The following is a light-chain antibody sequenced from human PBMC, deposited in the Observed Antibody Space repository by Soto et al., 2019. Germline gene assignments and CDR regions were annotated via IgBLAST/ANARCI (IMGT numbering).Light chain of an antibody. Sequence: EIVMTQNPATLSVSPGERATLSGMASQSVSSNLAWSQQKPGQAPRLLIYAAATRATGIPARFSGSGSGTDFTLTISRLEPEDFALYYCQQYGNSPLTFGGGSMVDVK. V-gene: IGKV3-15*01. CDR2: AAA. J-gene: IGKJ4*01. CDR1: QSVSSN. CDR3: QQYGNSPLT.